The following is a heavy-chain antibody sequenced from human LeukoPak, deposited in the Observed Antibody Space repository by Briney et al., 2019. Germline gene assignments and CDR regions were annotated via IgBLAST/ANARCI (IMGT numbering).Heavy chain of an antibody. Sequence: GRSLRLSCAASGFTFSDYYMSWIRQAPGKGRGGFSYISSSSSYTNYADPVKGRFTISTDSAKNSLYLQMNSLRAEDTAVYYCARVLAAGDYGDSYYFDYWGQGTLVTVSS. CDR3: ARVLAAGDYGDSYYFDY. V-gene: IGHV3-11*06. J-gene: IGHJ4*02. CDR1: GFTFSDYY. D-gene: IGHD4-17*01. CDR2: ISSSSSYT.